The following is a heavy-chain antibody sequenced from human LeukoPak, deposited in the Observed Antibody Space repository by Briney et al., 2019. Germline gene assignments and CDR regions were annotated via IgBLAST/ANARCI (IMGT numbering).Heavy chain of an antibody. CDR1: GFTFSSHG. CDR2: IIPSGHTT. J-gene: IGHJ4*02. Sequence: GGSLRLSCVASGFTFSSHGMNWVRQAPGKGLEWVSGIIPSGHTTYYAAAVRGRFTISRDNSRNPLYLQMNSVRAEDTAVYYCAKDDRWLQFCCWGQGTLVTVSA. V-gene: IGHV3-23*01. D-gene: IGHD5-24*01. CDR3: AKDDRWLQFCC.